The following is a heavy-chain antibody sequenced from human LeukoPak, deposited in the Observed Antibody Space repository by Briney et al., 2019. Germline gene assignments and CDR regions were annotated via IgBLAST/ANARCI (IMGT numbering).Heavy chain of an antibody. D-gene: IGHD7-27*01. CDR1: GGSISSSTYY. CDR2: INYSGSS. J-gene: IGHJ4*02. V-gene: IGHV4-39*07. CDR3: ARGPWGSSDY. Sequence: SETLSLTCTVSGGSISSSTYYWDWIRQPPGKGLEWIGNINYSGSSYYNPSLKSRVTISVDTSKNQFSLRLNSVTAADTAVYYCARGPWGSSDYWGQGTLVSV.